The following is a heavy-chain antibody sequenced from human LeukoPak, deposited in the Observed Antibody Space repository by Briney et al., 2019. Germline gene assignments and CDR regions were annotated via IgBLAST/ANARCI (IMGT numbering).Heavy chain of an antibody. J-gene: IGHJ6*03. D-gene: IGHD1-26*01. CDR3: VKGGRGGPDWENAYYYYMDV. CDR1: GFIFATYG. CDR2: IWDNEGENQ. Sequence: PGGSLRLSCAASGFIFATYGMHWVRQAPGKGLEWGAVIWDNEGENQYYGDSVKGRFNISRDNSKNTLYLQMNSLRAGDTAVYYCVKGGRGGPDWENAYYYYMDVWGRGPTVTVSS. V-gene: IGHV3-33*06.